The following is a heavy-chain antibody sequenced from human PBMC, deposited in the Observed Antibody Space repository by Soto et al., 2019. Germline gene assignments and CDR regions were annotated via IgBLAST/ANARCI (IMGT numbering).Heavy chain of an antibody. CDR2: IIPIFGTA. V-gene: IGHV1-69*06. CDR1: GGTFSSYA. Sequence: SVKVSCKASGGTFSSYAISWVRQAPGQGLEWMGGIIPIFGTANYAQKFQGRVTITADKSTSTAYMELSSLRCEDTAVYYCARDVLERWLQLGGYFDYWGQGTLVTVSS. J-gene: IGHJ4*02. D-gene: IGHD5-12*01. CDR3: ARDVLERWLQLGGYFDY.